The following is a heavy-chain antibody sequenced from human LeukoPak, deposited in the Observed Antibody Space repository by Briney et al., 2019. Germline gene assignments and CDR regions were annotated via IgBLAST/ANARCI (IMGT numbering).Heavy chain of an antibody. J-gene: IGHJ4*02. CDR2: IPYDGSNK. D-gene: IGHD5-12*01. CDR1: GFTFSSYA. Sequence: GGSVRLSCAASGFTFSSYAMHWVRQAPGKGLEWVAVIPYDGSNKYYADSVKGRFTISRDNAKNSLYLQMNSLRAEDTAVYYCARADGYDQGDYWGQGTLVTVSS. V-gene: IGHV3-30*07. CDR3: ARADGYDQGDY.